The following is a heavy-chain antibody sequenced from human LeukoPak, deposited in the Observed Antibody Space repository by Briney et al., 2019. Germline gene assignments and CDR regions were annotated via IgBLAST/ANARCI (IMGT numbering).Heavy chain of an antibody. D-gene: IGHD2-2*01. Sequence: ASVKVSCKASGYTFTSYDINWVRQATGQGLEWMGWMNPNSGNTGYAQKFQGRVTMTRNTSISTAYMELSSLRSEDTAVYYCAIGLGYCSSTSCNVWFDPWGQGTLVTVSS. J-gene: IGHJ5*02. V-gene: IGHV1-8*01. CDR3: AIGLGYCSSTSCNVWFDP. CDR2: MNPNSGNT. CDR1: GYTFTSYD.